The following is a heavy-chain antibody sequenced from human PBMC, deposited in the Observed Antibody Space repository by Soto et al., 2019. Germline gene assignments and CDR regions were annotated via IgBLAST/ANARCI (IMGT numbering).Heavy chain of an antibody. CDR1: GASISNLY. V-gene: IGHV4-59*11. Sequence: SETLSLPCTVSGASISNLYWRWILQPPGKGLEWIGYMYYSGSTNYNPSLKGRVTISVDTSKNQFSLKLSSVTAADTAVYYCARFEREWLFSTYYYYMDVWGNGTTVTVSS. CDR3: ARFEREWLFSTYYYYMDV. CDR2: MYYSGST. D-gene: IGHD3-3*01. J-gene: IGHJ6*03.